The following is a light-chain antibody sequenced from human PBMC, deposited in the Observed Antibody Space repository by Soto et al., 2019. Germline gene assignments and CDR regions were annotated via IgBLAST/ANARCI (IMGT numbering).Light chain of an antibody. J-gene: IGKJ5*01. Sequence: EIQMTQSPSTLSVSAGDRATLSCRAGQNIHTSLAWYQQKPGQAPRLLIYSISTRATDIPARFSGSGSGTEFTLTISSLQPDDFATYYCQQRRRWPITFGQGTRLEI. CDR3: QQRRRWPIT. CDR2: SIS. V-gene: IGKV3D-15*01. CDR1: QNIHTS.